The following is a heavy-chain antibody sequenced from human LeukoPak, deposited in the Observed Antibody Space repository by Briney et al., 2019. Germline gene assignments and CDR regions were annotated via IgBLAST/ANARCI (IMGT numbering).Heavy chain of an antibody. Sequence: PGGSLRLFCAASGFTFSSYNMNWVRQAPGKGLEWVSSISSSSSYIYYADSVKGRFTISRDNAKNSLYLQMNSLRAEDTAVYYCARVPLRGSWYLTYWGQGTLVTVSS. J-gene: IGHJ4*02. CDR2: ISSSSSYI. CDR1: GFTFSSYN. CDR3: ARVPLRGSWYLTY. D-gene: IGHD6-13*01. V-gene: IGHV3-21*01.